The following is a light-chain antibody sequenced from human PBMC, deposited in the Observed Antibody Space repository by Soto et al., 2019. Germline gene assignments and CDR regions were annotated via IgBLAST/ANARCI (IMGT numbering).Light chain of an antibody. V-gene: IGKV1-9*01. J-gene: IGKJ1*01. CDR2: AAS. CDR1: QGISSY. CDR3: QQLNSYPPNP. Sequence: DIQLTQSPSFLSASVGDRVTISCRASQGISSYLAWYQQKPGKAPKLLIYAASTLQSGVPSRFSGSGSGTEFTLTISSLQPEVFATYYCQQLNSYPPNPFGQGTKVEIK.